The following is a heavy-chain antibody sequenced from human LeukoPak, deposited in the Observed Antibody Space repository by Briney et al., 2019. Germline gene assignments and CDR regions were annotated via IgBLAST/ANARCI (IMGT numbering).Heavy chain of an antibody. V-gene: IGHV3-23*01. D-gene: IGHD2-15*01. Sequence: GGSLRLSCAASGFTFSDYAMSWVRQAPGKGLEWVSAISGSGGSTYYADSVKGRFTISRDNSKNTLYLQLNSLRVEDTAVYYCAKGLSGYCSGGSCYPFDYWGQGTLVTVSS. CDR1: GFTFSDYA. J-gene: IGHJ4*02. CDR3: AKGLSGYCSGGSCYPFDY. CDR2: ISGSGGST.